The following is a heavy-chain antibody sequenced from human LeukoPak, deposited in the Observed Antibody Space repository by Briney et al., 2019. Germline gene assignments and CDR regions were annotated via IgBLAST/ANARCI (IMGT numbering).Heavy chain of an antibody. CDR2: IKQDASEK. CDR1: GFTFSSYW. J-gene: IGHJ4*02. CDR3: ARDYRGYRAPYYFDY. V-gene: IGHV3-7*01. D-gene: IGHD2-15*01. Sequence: GGSLRLSCAASGFTFSSYWMSWVRQAPGKGLERVANIKQDASEKYYVDSVKGRFTISRDNAKNSLYLQMNSLRAEDTAVYYCARDYRGYRAPYYFDYWGQGTLVTVSS.